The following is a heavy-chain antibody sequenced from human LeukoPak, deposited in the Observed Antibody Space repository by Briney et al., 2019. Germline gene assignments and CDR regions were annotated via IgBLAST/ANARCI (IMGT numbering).Heavy chain of an antibody. D-gene: IGHD7-27*01. Sequence: PSQTLSLPCTVSGVSISSGDYYWSWIRQPPGKGLEWIGYIYYSGSTYYNPSLKSQVTISVDTSKNQFSLKLSSVTAADTAVYYCAREELTGTRMFDCWGQGTLVTVSS. CDR2: IYYSGST. J-gene: IGHJ4*02. V-gene: IGHV4-30-4*01. CDR1: GVSISSGDYY. CDR3: AREELTGTRMFDC.